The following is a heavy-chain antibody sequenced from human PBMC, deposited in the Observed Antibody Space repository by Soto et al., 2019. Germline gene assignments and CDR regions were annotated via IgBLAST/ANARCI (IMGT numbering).Heavy chain of an antibody. V-gene: IGHV3-9*02. CDR3: AKGTPYYYGMDV. CDR2: ISWNSGSI. Sequence: GGSLRLSCAASGFTSDDYAMHWVRQAPGKGLEWVSGISWNSGSIGYADSVKGRFTISRDNAKNSLYLQMNSLRAEDTALYYCAKGTPYYYGMDVWGQGTTVTVSS. J-gene: IGHJ6*02. CDR1: GFTSDDYA.